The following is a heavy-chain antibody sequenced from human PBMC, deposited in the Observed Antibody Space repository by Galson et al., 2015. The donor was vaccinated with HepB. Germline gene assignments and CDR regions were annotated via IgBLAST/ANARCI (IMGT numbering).Heavy chain of an antibody. V-gene: IGHV3-48*01. J-gene: IGHJ3*01. CDR2: SDTTSTTT. D-gene: IGHD2-15*01. CDR3: ARGRGYCTGGNCYRFFDF. Sequence: SLRLSCAASGFSFNIFSVSWVRQAPGKGLEWISYSDTTSTTTYYAESVRGRFTISRDNAKRLVHLQLNSLRVDDTAVYYCARGRGYCTGGNCYRFFDFWGQGIMVTVSS. CDR1: GFSFNIFS.